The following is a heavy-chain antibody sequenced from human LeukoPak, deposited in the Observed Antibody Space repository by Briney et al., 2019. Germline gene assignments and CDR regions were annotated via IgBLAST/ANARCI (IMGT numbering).Heavy chain of an antibody. Sequence: GGSLRLSCVASGFGFSDYRMHWVRQAPGKGLVWVSRIYIDGVGTAYADFVKGRFIISRDNAKNTLYLQMNSLTSEDTAVYYCVTARGRFRGKGTTVTVSS. V-gene: IGHV3-74*01. J-gene: IGHJ6*01. CDR1: GFGFSDYR. D-gene: IGHD3-10*01. CDR3: VTARGRF. CDR2: IYIDGVGT.